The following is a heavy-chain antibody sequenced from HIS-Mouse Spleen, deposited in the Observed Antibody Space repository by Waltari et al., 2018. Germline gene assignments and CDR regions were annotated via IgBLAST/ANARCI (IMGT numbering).Heavy chain of an antibody. J-gene: IGHJ2*01. CDR2: IYYSGRT. Sequence: QLQLQESGPGPVKPSETLSLTCTVSGGSIRSRSYYWGWIRQPPGKGLEWIGSIYYSGRTYYNPSIKSRVTISVDTSKNQFSLKLSSVTAADTAVYYCAREIPYSSSWYDWYFDLWGRGTLVTVSS. V-gene: IGHV4-39*07. CDR1: GGSIRSRSYY. D-gene: IGHD6-13*01. CDR3: AREIPYSSSWYDWYFDL.